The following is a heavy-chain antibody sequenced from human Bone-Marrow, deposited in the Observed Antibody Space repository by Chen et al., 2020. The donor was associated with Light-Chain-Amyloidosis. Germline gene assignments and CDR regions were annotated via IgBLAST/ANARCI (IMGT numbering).Heavy chain of an antibody. CDR2: IYPDDSDA. Sequence: EVQLEQSGPEGKKPGESRKISGRGSGYTFPNYWIGWVRQMPGKGLEWMGVIYPDDSDARYSPSFEGQVTISADKSITTAYLQWRSLKASDTAMYYCARRRDGYNFDYWGQGTLVTVSS. V-gene: IGHV5-51*01. CDR3: ARRRDGYNFDY. CDR1: GYTFPNYW. J-gene: IGHJ4*02. D-gene: IGHD5-12*01.